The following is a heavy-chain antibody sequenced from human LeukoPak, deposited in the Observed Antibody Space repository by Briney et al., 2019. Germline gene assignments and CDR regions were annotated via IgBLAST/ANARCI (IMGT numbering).Heavy chain of an antibody. CDR3: AREYFSRYNCYCCSDY. Sequence: SETLSLTCSVSGGSISSSDWSWIRQPPGKGLEWIGYIYYTGSTKYNPSLKSRVTISVDTSKNQFSLKLSSVTAADTAVYYCAREYFSRYNCYCCSDYWGQGTLVTVSS. D-gene: IGHD2-2*01. V-gene: IGHV4-59*01. J-gene: IGHJ4*02. CDR2: IYYTGST. CDR1: GGSISSSD.